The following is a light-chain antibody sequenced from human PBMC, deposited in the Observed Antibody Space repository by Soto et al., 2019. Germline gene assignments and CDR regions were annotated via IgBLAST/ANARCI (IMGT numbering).Light chain of an antibody. CDR2: AAS. V-gene: IGKV3-20*01. CDR3: QQYDRSPYT. Sequence: EIVFTQFPDTLSLSPGERGTLSCRASQIVNKNALAWYQHKPGQAPRLLIYAASSRPGGIPDKFSGSGSGTDFTFTINRLEPEDFAVYYCQQYDRSPYTFGQGTKLEI. J-gene: IGKJ2*01. CDR1: QIVNKNA.